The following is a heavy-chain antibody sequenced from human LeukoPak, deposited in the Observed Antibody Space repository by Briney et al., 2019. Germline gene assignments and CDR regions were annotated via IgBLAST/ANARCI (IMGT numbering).Heavy chain of an antibody. V-gene: IGHV1-69*13. CDR1: GGTFSSYA. CDR2: IIPIFGTA. D-gene: IGHD4-23*01. J-gene: IGHJ4*02. Sequence: ASVKVSCKASGGTFSSYAISWVRQAPGQGLEWMGGIIPIFGTANYAQKFQGRVTITADESTSTAYMELSSLRSEDTAVYYCARDSVGNSFLDYWGQGTLVTVSS. CDR3: ARDSVGNSFLDY.